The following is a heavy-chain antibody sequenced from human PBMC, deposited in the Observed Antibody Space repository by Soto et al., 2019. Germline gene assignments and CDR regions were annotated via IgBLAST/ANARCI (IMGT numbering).Heavy chain of an antibody. CDR1: GGSISSSSYY. V-gene: IGHV4-39*01. D-gene: IGHD6-13*01. CDR2: IYYSGST. Sequence: SETLSLTCTVSGGSISSSSYYWGWIRQPPGKGLEWIGSIYYSGSTYYNSSLKSRVTISVDTSKKQFSLKLMSVAAADTAIYYCARQLKGYSSIWSLDWFDPWGQGTLVTVSS. J-gene: IGHJ5*02. CDR3: ARQLKGYSSIWSLDWFDP.